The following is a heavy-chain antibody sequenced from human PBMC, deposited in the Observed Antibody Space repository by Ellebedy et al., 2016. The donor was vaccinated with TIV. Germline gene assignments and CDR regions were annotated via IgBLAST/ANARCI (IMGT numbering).Heavy chain of an antibody. CDR2: IRSKANSYAT. CDR3: ARESIQQPTEYYYGMDV. Sequence: GGSLRLSXAASGFTFSGSAMHWVRQASGKGLEWVGRIRSKANSYATAYAASVKGRFTISRDDSKNTAYLQMNSLKTEDTAVYYCARESIQQPTEYYYGMDVWGQGTTVTVSS. J-gene: IGHJ6*02. D-gene: IGHD6-13*01. V-gene: IGHV3-73*01. CDR1: GFTFSGSA.